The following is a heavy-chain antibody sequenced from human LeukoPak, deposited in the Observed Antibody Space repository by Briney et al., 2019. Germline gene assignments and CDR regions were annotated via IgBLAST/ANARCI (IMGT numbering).Heavy chain of an antibody. J-gene: IGHJ4*02. V-gene: IGHV3-23*01. CDR3: AKWGAQSGNYRVVDC. D-gene: IGHD3-10*01. CDR2: INGGADST. Sequence: PGGSLRLSCVASGITFSSYAMSWVRQAPGKGLERVSAINGGADSTYYADSVKGRFTISRDNSKNTLFLQMNSLRVEDTAVYYCAKWGAQSGNYRVVDCWGRGTLVTVSS. CDR1: GITFSSYA.